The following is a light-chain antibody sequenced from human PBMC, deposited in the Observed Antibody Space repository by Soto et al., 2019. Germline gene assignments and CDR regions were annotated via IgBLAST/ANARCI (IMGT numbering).Light chain of an antibody. J-gene: IGLJ1*01. CDR1: SSDVGGYNY. CDR2: DVN. V-gene: IGLV2-14*03. CDR3: SSYTTSSTYV. Sequence: QSVLTQSAPVSGSPGQSITISCTGTSSDVGGYNYVSWYQHHPGKAPKLMIYDVNNRPSGVSNRFSGSKSGHTASLTISGLQAEDEADYYCSSYTTSSTYVFGSGTKVTVL.